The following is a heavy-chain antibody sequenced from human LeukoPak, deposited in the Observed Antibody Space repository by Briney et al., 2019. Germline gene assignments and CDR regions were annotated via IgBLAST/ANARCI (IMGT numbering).Heavy chain of an antibody. CDR1: GFTFSNYW. CDR2: IKQDGSAK. Sequence: GGSLRLSCTTSGFTFSNYWMSWVRQAPGKGLEWVANIKQDGSAKYYVDSVKGRFTISRDNAKNTLYLQMNSLRAEDTAVYYCARSYYSHDAFDIWGQGTMVTVSS. J-gene: IGHJ3*02. V-gene: IGHV3-7*01. CDR3: ARSYYSHDAFDI. D-gene: IGHD3-10*01.